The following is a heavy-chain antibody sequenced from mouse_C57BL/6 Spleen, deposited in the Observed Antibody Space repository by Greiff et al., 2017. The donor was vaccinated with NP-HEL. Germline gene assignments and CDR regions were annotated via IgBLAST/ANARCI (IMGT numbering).Heavy chain of an antibody. D-gene: IGHD3-2*02. J-gene: IGHJ2*01. CDR2: IYPGNSDT. V-gene: IGHV1-5*01. Sequence: VQLQQSGTVLARPGASVKMSCKTSGYTFTSYWMHWVKQRPGQGLEWIGAIYPGNSDTSYNQKFKGKAKLTAVTSASTAYMELSSLTNEDSAVYYCTRPDSSGHGYFDYWGQGTTLTVSS. CDR1: GYTFTSYW. CDR3: TRPDSSGHGYFDY.